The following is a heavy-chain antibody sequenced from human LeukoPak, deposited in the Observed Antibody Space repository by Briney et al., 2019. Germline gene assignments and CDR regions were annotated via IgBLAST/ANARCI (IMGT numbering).Heavy chain of an antibody. Sequence: GGSLRLSCAASGFTFSSYELYWVRQAPGKGLEWISYISRSSSTIKYADSVRGRFTISRAGARESLFLQMNSLRAEDTAIYYCGASRQYFGAFDIWGQGKLVTVSS. V-gene: IGHV3-48*03. J-gene: IGHJ3*02. CDR1: GFTFSSYE. CDR2: ISRSSSTI. CDR3: GASRQYFGAFDI. D-gene: IGHD2/OR15-2a*01.